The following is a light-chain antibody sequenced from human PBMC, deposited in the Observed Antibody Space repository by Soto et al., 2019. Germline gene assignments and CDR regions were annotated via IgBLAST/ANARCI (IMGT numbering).Light chain of an antibody. CDR2: GAS. J-gene: IGKJ1*01. CDR1: QSVNTN. V-gene: IGKV3-15*01. CDR3: QQYNNWPSWT. Sequence: EIVVTQSPATLSVSPGERATLSCRASQSVNTNFAWYQQKPGQAPRLLIYGASTRATGIPARFSGSGSGTEFTLTISSLQSEDFAVYCCQQYNNWPSWTFGQGTKV.